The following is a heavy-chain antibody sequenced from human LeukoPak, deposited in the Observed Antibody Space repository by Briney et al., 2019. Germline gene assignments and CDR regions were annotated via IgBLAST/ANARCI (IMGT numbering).Heavy chain of an antibody. CDR1: GSTVSSYE. V-gene: IGHV3-48*03. CDR2: ISSSGSTI. Sequence: PGRSPRLAWSASGSTVSSYETNWVRHAPRKGLGWVSYISSSGSTIYYADSVKGRFTISRDNAKNSLYLQMNSLRAEDTAVYYCAELGITMIGGVWGKGTTVTISS. CDR3: AELGITMIGGV. J-gene: IGHJ6*03. D-gene: IGHD3-10*02.